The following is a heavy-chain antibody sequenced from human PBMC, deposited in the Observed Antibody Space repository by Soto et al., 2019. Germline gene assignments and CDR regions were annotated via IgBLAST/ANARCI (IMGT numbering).Heavy chain of an antibody. Sequence: ASVKVSCKASGGTFSSYAIGWVRQAPGQGLEWMGGIIPIFGTANYAQKFQGRVTITADKSTSTAYMELSSLRSEDTAVYYCARAAEGMTNSYYYYYGMDVWGQGTTVTVSS. CDR2: IIPIFGTA. J-gene: IGHJ6*02. D-gene: IGHD3-10*01. CDR3: ARAAEGMTNSYYYYYGMDV. V-gene: IGHV1-69*06. CDR1: GGTFSSYA.